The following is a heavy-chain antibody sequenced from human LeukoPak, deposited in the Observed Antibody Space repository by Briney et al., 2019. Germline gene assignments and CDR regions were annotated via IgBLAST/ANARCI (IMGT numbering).Heavy chain of an antibody. CDR3: AKDNYYGDYEVTSIFGVD. J-gene: IGHJ4*02. CDR1: GFTFSSHG. CDR2: IRYDGTNK. D-gene: IGHD4-17*01. V-gene: IGHV3-30*02. Sequence: PGGSLRLSCAASGFTFSSHGMHWVRQAPGKGLEGVAFIRYDGTNKYYADSMKGRFTTSRDNSKNTLYLQMNSLRAEDTAVYYCAKDNYYGDYEVTSIFGVDWGQGTLVTVSS.